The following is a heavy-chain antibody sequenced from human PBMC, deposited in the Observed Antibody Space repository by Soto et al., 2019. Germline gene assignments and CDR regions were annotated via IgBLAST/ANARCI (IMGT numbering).Heavy chain of an antibody. CDR3: ASAAGVIPMVRGVIMPDAFDI. V-gene: IGHV1-18*01. J-gene: IGHJ3*02. CDR2: ISAYNGNT. CDR1: GYTFTSYG. Sequence: GASVKVSCKASGYTFTSYGISWVRQAPGQGLEWMGWISAYNGNTNYAQKLQGRVTMTTDTSTSTAYMELRSLRSDDTAVYYCASAAGVIPMVRGVIMPDAFDIWGQGTMVTVSS. D-gene: IGHD3-10*01.